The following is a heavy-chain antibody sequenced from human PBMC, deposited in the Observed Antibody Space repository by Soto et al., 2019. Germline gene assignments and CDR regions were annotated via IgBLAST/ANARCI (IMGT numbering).Heavy chain of an antibody. CDR3: AKTGGWNWFDP. Sequence: QVQLVQSGAEVKKPGASVKVSCKASGYTFTDYGISWVRQAPGQGLEWMGWISPYTGDTKYPQRLQGRVTVTADTSTSTAYMELRGLKSDDTAVYYCAKTGGWNWFDPWGQGTLVSVSS. V-gene: IGHV1-18*01. CDR1: GYTFTDYG. D-gene: IGHD6-19*01. J-gene: IGHJ5*02. CDR2: ISPYTGDT.